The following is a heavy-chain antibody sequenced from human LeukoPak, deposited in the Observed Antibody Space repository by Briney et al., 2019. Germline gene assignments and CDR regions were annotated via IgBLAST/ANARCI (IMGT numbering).Heavy chain of an antibody. J-gene: IGHJ4*02. CDR1: GASISNSRDY. CDR2: IFFSGST. Sequence: SETLSLTRTVSGASISNSRDYWGWMRQPPGKGLEWIGSIFFSGSTYYNPSLKSRAAISVDSSKNQFSLKLSSVTAADTAFYYCARHVEIAVAGPIEYWGQGTLVPVSS. CDR3: ARHVEIAVAGPIEY. V-gene: IGHV4-39*01. D-gene: IGHD6-19*01.